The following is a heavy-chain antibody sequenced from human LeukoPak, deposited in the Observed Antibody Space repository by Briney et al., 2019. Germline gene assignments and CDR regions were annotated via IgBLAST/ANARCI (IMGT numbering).Heavy chain of an antibody. Sequence: SETLSLTCTVSGGSISSGDYYWSWIRQPPGKGLEWIEYSYYSGSTYYNPSLKSRVTISVDTSKNQFSLKLSSVTAADTAVYYCARAVPLQLETTADAFDIWGQGTMVTVSS. D-gene: IGHD1-1*01. J-gene: IGHJ3*02. V-gene: IGHV4-30-4*08. CDR1: GGSISSGDYY. CDR2: SYYSGST. CDR3: ARAVPLQLETTADAFDI.